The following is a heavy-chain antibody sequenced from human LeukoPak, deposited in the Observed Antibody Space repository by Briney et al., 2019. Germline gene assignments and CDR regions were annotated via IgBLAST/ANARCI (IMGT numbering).Heavy chain of an antibody. Sequence: SETLPLTCTVSGGSISSYYWSWIRQPPGKGLEWIGYIYYSGSTNYNPSLKSRVTISVDTSKNQFSLKLSSVTAADTAVYYCARATYYDILTGLPPGAFDIWGQGTMVTVSS. CDR3: ARATYYDILTGLPPGAFDI. V-gene: IGHV4-59*01. CDR1: GGSISSYY. D-gene: IGHD3-9*01. J-gene: IGHJ3*02. CDR2: IYYSGST.